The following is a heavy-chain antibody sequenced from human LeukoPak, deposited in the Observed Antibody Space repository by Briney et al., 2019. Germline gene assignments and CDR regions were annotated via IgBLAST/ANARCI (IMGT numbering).Heavy chain of an antibody. CDR2: IYSGGST. CDR1: GFTVSSNY. J-gene: IGHJ4*02. D-gene: IGHD2-15*01. V-gene: IGHV3-53*01. Sequence: TGGSLRLSCAASGFTVSSNYMSWVRQAPGKGLEWVSVIYSGGSTYYADSVKGRFTISRDNSKNTLYLQMNSLRAEDTAVYYCARDGPGGGGRWVGYFDYWGQGTLVTVSS. CDR3: ARDGPGGGGRWVGYFDY.